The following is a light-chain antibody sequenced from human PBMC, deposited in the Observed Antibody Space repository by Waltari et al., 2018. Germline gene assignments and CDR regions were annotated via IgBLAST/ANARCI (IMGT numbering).Light chain of an antibody. CDR3: ASWDDSRGHV. Sequence: QSVLTQQCSASGTPGQRVTISCSGSSSNIGSNTVSWYQQLPDTAPKLLIYINTQRPSGVPHRFTGSKSGTSASLAISGLQSEDEAVYYCASWDDSRGHVFGTGTKVTVL. V-gene: IGLV1-44*01. J-gene: IGLJ1*01. CDR2: INT. CDR1: SSNIGSNT.